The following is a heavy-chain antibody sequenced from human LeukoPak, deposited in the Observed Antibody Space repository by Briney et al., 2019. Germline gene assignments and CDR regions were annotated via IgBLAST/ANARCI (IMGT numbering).Heavy chain of an antibody. V-gene: IGHV1-18*01. CDR1: GYTFTSYG. Sequence: ASVKVSCKASGYTFTSYGISWVRQAPGQGLEWMGWISAYNGNTNYAQKLQGRVTMTTDTSTSTAYMELRSLRSDDPAVYYCARDHLGPSYYDFWSGYFHEYNWFDPWGQGTLVTVSS. CDR2: ISAYNGNT. CDR3: ARDHLGPSYYDFWSGYFHEYNWFDP. D-gene: IGHD3-3*01. J-gene: IGHJ5*02.